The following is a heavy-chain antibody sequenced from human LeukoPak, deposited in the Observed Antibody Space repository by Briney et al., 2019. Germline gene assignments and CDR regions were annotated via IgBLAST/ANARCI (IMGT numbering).Heavy chain of an antibody. D-gene: IGHD3-16*01. CDR2: IFYSGST. Sequence: TPSETLSLTCTVSGGSIRTSSYYWGWIRLPPGKGLEWIGSIFYSGSTYYNPSLKSRVTIPVDTSKNQFSLKLNSLTAADTAIYYCARHESLGAFDIWGQGTMVTVSS. V-gene: IGHV4-39*01. J-gene: IGHJ3*02. CDR1: GGSIRTSSYY. CDR3: ARHESLGAFDI.